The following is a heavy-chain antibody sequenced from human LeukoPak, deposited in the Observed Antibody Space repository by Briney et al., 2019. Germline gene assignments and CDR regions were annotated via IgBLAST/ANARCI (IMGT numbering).Heavy chain of an antibody. V-gene: IGHV3-33*01. D-gene: IGHD1-26*01. Sequence: LPAGARKLSCAATGLTFGSYGMHGVRQAPSKGLEWVAVIWYDGSNKYYADSVKGRFTISRDNSKNTLYLQMNSLRAEDTAVYYCARDLVGASVWGQGTLVTVSS. CDR1: GLTFGSYG. CDR2: IWYDGSNK. J-gene: IGHJ4*02. CDR3: ARDLVGASV.